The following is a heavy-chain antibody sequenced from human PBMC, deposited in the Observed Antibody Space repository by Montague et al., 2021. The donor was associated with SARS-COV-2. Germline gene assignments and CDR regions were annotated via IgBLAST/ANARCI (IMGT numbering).Heavy chain of an antibody. D-gene: IGHD2-21*01. Sequence: SETLSLTCTVAVDSVTEGYWSWFGQPACKVLSCVGFIYPYGDIHYNASLKSRVILSRDASKNQFSLTLTSVTAADTAVYYCAIGGDSAKCGIWGRGTLVTVSS. CDR2: IYPYGDI. V-gene: IGHV4-4*07. J-gene: IGHJ3*02. CDR1: VDSVTEGY. CDR3: AIGGDSAKCGI.